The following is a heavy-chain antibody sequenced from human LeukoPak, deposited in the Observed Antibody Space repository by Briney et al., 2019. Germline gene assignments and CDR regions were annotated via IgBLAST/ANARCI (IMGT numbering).Heavy chain of an antibody. CDR1: GGSISSYY. D-gene: IGHD2-21*01. Sequence: SETLSLTCTVSGGSISSYYWSWIRQPPGKGLEWIGYIYYSGSTNYNPSHKSRVTISVDTSKNQFSLKLSSVTAADTAVYYCARYSYGYADPWGQGTLVTVSS. J-gene: IGHJ5*02. V-gene: IGHV4-59*08. CDR2: IYYSGST. CDR3: ARYSYGYADP.